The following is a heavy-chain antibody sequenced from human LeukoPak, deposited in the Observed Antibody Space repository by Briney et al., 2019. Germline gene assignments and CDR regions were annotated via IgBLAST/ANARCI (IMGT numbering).Heavy chain of an antibody. CDR2: INHSGST. V-gene: IGHV4-34*01. J-gene: IGHJ4*02. CDR3: ASTRITMVRGVMGAARTLWY. D-gene: IGHD3-10*01. CDR1: GGSFSGYY. Sequence: SETLSLTCAVYGGSFSGYYWSWIRQPPGKGLEWIGEINHSGSTNYNPSLKSRVTISVDTSKNQFSLKLSSVTAADTAVYYCASTRITMVRGVMGAARTLWYWGQGTLVTVSS.